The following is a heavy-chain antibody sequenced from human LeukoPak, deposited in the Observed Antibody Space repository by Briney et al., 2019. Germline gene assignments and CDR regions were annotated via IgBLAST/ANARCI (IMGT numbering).Heavy chain of an antibody. V-gene: IGHV4-39*07. J-gene: IGHJ3*02. CDR1: GGSISSSSYY. Sequence: SETLSLTCTVSGGSISSSSYYWGWIRQPPGKGLEWIGSIYYSGSTYYNPSLKSRVTISVDTSKNQFSLKLSSVTAADTAVYYCARVTGPDAFDIWGQGTMVTVSS. CDR3: ARVTGPDAFDI. CDR2: IYYSGST.